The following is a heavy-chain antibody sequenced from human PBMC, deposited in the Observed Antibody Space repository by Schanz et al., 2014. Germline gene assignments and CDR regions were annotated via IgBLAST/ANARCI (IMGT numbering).Heavy chain of an antibody. J-gene: IGHJ1*01. CDR1: GFTFTTYA. Sequence: DVQLLESGGGLVQPGESLRLSCAASGFTFTTYAMTWVRQAPGKGLEWVGRIKSKVDGGTTDNAAPVQGRFTISRDNAKNSLYLQMNSLRAEDTALYYCARDTAQSCIGPSCFEYFQHWGQGALVTVSS. CDR2: IKSKVDGGTT. D-gene: IGHD2-2*01. V-gene: IGHV3-15*05. CDR3: ARDTAQSCIGPSCFEYFQH.